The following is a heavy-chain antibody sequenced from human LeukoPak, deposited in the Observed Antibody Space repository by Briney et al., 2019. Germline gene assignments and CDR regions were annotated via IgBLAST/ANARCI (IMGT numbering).Heavy chain of an antibody. Sequence: SETLSLTCTVSGGSISGYYWSWIRQPPGKGLEWIGYIYYSGSTSYNPSLKSRVTISVDTSKNQFSLKLSSVTAADTAVYYCAREGHSSGWSAFDYWGQGTLVTVSS. CDR3: AREGHSSGWSAFDY. CDR2: IYYSGST. CDR1: GGSISGYY. V-gene: IGHV4-59*12. J-gene: IGHJ4*02. D-gene: IGHD6-19*01.